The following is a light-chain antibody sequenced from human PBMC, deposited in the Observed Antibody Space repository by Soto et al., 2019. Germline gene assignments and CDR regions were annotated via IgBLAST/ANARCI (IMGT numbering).Light chain of an antibody. J-gene: IGKJ2*01. V-gene: IGKV1-5*01. CDR3: LQYNSYSYT. Sequence: GDRVTITCRASQSISSWLAWYQQKPGKAPKLLIYDASSLESGVPSRFSGSGSGTEFTLTISSLQPDDFATYYCLQYNSYSYTFGQGTKLEIK. CDR2: DAS. CDR1: QSISSW.